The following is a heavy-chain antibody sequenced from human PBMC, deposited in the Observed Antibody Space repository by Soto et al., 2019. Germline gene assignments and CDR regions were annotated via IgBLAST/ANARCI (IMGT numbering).Heavy chain of an antibody. Sequence: QVLLQESGPGLVKPSGTLSLTCAVSGGSISSGNWWSWVRQSPGKDLEWIGEIYHSGITNYNPSLKSRVTISVDNSENQLSLSLNSVTAADTAVYYCARNVRYYIDYWGQVTLVTVSS. CDR1: GGSISSGNW. CDR2: IYHSGIT. CDR3: ARNVRYYIDY. J-gene: IGHJ4*02. V-gene: IGHV4-4*02.